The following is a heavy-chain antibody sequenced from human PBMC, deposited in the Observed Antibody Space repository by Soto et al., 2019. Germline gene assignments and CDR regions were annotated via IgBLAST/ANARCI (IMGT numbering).Heavy chain of an antibody. CDR3: DRDDLNGYYYYCMDV. J-gene: IGHJ6*03. Sequence: ASVKVSCKASGYTFTSYYMHWVRQAPGQGLEWMGIINPSGGSTSYAQKFQGRVTMTRDTSTSTVYMELSSLRSEDTAVYYCDRDDLNGYYYYCMDVWGKGTTVTVSS. D-gene: IGHD2-21*01. V-gene: IGHV1-46*03. CDR1: GYTFTSYY. CDR2: INPSGGST.